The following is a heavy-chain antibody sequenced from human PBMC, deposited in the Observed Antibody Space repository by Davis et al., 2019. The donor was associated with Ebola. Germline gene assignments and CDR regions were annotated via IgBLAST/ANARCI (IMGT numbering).Heavy chain of an antibody. V-gene: IGHV1-2*02. J-gene: IGHJ6*03. D-gene: IGHD3-3*01. CDR3: ARVSYYDFWTGGVDYMDV. CDR1: GYTFTSYY. Sequence: ASVKVSCKASGYTFTSYYMHWVRQAPGQGLEWMGWISAYNGNTNYAQKFQGRVTMTRDTSISTAYTELSRLRSDDTAVYYCARVSYYDFWTGGVDYMDVWGKGTTVTVSS. CDR2: ISAYNGNT.